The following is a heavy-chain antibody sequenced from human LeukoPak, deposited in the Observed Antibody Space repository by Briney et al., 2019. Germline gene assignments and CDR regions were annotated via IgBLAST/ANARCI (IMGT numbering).Heavy chain of an antibody. CDR2: MNPNSGNT. J-gene: IGHJ3*02. Sequence: ASVKVSCKASGYTFTSYDINWVRQATGQGLEWMGWMNPNSGNTGYAQKFQGRVTITRNTSISTAYMELSSLRSEDTAVYYCARGGRNYGGNPRHPRMDDAFDIWGQGTMVTVSS. V-gene: IGHV1-8*03. CDR3: ARGGRNYGGNPRHPRMDDAFDI. D-gene: IGHD4-23*01. CDR1: GYTFTSYD.